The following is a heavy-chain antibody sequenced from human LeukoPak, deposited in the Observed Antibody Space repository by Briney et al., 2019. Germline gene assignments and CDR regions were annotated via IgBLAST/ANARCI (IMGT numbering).Heavy chain of an antibody. CDR3: ARGGTVSFDP. CDR2: IYHSGAT. J-gene: IGHJ5*02. CDR1: GGSINSGTYS. D-gene: IGHD2-8*02. Sequence: SETLSLTCTVSGGSINSGTYSWNWIRQPPGEGLEWIGYIYHSGATYYNPSLQSRVTISVDRSKNQFSLKVISLIAADTAVYYCARGGTVSFDPWGQGTLVTVSS. V-gene: IGHV4-30-2*01.